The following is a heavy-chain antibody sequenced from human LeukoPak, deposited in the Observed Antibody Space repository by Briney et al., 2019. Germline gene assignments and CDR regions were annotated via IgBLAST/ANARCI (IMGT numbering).Heavy chain of an antibody. D-gene: IGHD4-11*01. CDR2: IYYSGST. J-gene: IGHJ6*03. Sequence: SETLSLTCTVSGGSISSSSYYWGWIRQPPGKGLEWIGSIYYSGSTYYNPSLKSRVTISVDTSKNQFSLKLSSVTAADTAVYYCARLKGDADYSNYRGDYYYYMDVWGKGTTVTVSS. CDR1: GGSISSSSYY. V-gene: IGHV4-39*01. CDR3: ARLKGDADYSNYRGDYYYYMDV.